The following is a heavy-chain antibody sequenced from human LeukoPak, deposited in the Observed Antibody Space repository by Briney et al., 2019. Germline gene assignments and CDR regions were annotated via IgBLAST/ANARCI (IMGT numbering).Heavy chain of an antibody. V-gene: IGHV3-30-3*02. Sequence: GRSLRLSCVASGFTFNTYSMRWVRQAPGKGLDWVAVLSFDGDEKHYADSVKGRFTISRDNSENTLYLQMNSLRAEDTAVYYSAKPPSVTIFGVVIDYWGQGTLVTVSS. D-gene: IGHD3-3*01. CDR2: LSFDGDEK. J-gene: IGHJ4*02. CDR3: AKPPSVTIFGVVIDY. CDR1: GFTFNTYS.